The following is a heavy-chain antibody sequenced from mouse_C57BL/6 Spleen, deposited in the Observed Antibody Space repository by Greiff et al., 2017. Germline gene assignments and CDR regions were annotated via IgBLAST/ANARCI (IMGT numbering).Heavy chain of an antibody. V-gene: IGHV5-9*01. J-gene: IGHJ2*01. CDR2: ISGGGGNT. D-gene: IGHD1-1*01. Sequence: EVKLMESGGGLVKPGGSLKLSCAASGFTFSSYTMSWVRQTPEKRLEWVATISGGGGNTYYPDSVKGRFTISSDNAKNTLYLQMSSLRSEDTALYYCARLGEIYYYGSSYFDYWGQGTTLTVSS. CDR3: ARLGEIYYYGSSYFDY. CDR1: GFTFSSYT.